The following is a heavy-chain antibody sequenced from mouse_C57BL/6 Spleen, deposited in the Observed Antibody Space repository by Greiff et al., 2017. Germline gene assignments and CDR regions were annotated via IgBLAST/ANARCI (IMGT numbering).Heavy chain of an antibody. CDR3: AGVPYYYGSSNDGYFDV. J-gene: IGHJ1*03. CDR1: GYTFTSYT. D-gene: IGHD1-1*01. Sequence: VQLQQSGAELARPGASVKLSCKASGYTFTSYTMHWVKQRPGQGLEWIGYINPSSGYTNYNQKFKDKATLTADKSSSTAYMQLSSLTSEDSAIYECAGVPYYYGSSNDGYFDVWGTGTTVTVAS. CDR2: INPSSGYT. V-gene: IGHV1-4*01.